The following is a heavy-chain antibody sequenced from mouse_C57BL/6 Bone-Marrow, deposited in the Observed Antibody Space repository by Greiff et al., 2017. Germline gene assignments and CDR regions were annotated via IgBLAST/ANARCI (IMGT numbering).Heavy chain of an antibody. D-gene: IGHD3-2*02. J-gene: IGHJ3*01. CDR1: AFTFSDAW. CDR3: TRGSSDAWFAY. CDR2: IRNKANNHAT. Sequence: EVQLVESGGCLSQSGGIMKLSSAVSAFTFSDAWTDWVRQSPETGLEWVAEIRNKANNHATYYAESVKGRFTISRDDSKSSVYLQMNSLRAEDTGIYYCTRGSSDAWFAYWGQGALVTVSA. V-gene: IGHV6-6*01.